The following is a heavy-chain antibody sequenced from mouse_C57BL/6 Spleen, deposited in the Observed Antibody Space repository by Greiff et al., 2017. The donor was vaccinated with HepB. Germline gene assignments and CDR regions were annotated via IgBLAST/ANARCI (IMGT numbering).Heavy chain of an antibody. D-gene: IGHD2-3*01. V-gene: IGHV1-5*01. CDR3: TSSIYDGYYVKYYFDY. CDR2: IYPGNSDT. J-gene: IGHJ2*01. Sequence: VQLQQSGTVLARPGASVKMSCKTSGYTFTSYWMHWVKQRPGQGLEWIGAIYPGNSDTSYNQKFKGKAKLTAVTSASTAYMELSSLTNEDSAVYYCTSSIYDGYYVKYYFDYWGQGTTLTVSS. CDR1: GYTFTSYW.